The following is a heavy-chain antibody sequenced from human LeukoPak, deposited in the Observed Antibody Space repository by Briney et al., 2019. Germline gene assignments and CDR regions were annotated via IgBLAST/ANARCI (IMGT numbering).Heavy chain of an antibody. V-gene: IGHV4-34*01. CDR2: INHSGST. CDR1: GGSFSGYY. Sequence: PSETLSLTCAVYGGSFSGYYWSWIRQPPGKGLEWIGEINHSGSTNYNPSLKSRVTISVDTSKNQFSLKLSSVTAADTAVYYCARELELRGPDYWGQGTLVTVSS. J-gene: IGHJ4*02. D-gene: IGHD1-7*01. CDR3: ARELELRGPDY.